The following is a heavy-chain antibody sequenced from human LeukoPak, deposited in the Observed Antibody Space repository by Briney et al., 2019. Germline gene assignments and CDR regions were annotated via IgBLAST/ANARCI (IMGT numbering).Heavy chain of an antibody. CDR1: GGSISNTNW. J-gene: IGHJ4*02. Sequence: SETLSLTCGVSGGSISNTNWWSWVRQPPGQGLEWIGKISLTGLTHYNPSLESRVTVSLDKSKNQLSLNLTSVTAADTAVYYCSRENGAFSPFGYWGQGTLVTVLS. V-gene: IGHV4-4*02. CDR3: SRENGAFSPFGY. CDR2: ISLTGLT. D-gene: IGHD2-8*01.